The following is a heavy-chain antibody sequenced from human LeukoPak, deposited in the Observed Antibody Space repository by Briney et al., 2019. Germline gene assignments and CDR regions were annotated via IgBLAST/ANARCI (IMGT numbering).Heavy chain of an antibody. CDR1: GFTFSSYS. J-gene: IGHJ4*02. CDR3: ARDSAMGLDFDY. D-gene: IGHD5-18*01. V-gene: IGHV3-21*01. CDR2: ISSSSSYI. Sequence: GSLRLSCAASGFTFSSYSMNWVRQAPGKGLEWVSSISSSSSYIYYADSVKGRFTISRDNAKNSLYLQMNSLRAEDTAVYYCARDSAMGLDFDYWGQGTLVTVSS.